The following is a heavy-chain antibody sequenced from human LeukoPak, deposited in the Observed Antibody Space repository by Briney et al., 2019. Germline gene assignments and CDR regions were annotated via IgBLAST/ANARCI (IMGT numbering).Heavy chain of an antibody. CDR3: TKDRHSSGWPNWFDP. CDR1: GFTFSSYD. V-gene: IGHV3-23*01. CDR2: ISGDAVSK. J-gene: IGHJ5*02. Sequence: PGGSLRLSCRGSGFTFSSYDTSWVRQAPGKGLEWVSSISGDAVSKYYAESVRGRFTISRDNSKDTLYLQMNSLRAEDTALYFCTKDRHSSGWPNWFDPWGQGSLVIVSS. D-gene: IGHD6-19*01.